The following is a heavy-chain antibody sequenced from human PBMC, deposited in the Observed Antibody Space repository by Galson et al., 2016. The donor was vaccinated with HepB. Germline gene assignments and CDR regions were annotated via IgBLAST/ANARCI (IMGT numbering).Heavy chain of an antibody. CDR2: TNQDGSGK. CDR3: VSGYTSGI. Sequence: SLRLSCAASGFSFSTYWMAWIRQAPGMGLEWVANTNQDGSGKHYVDSAKGRFTVSRDNAKNSVFLDMNSLGAEDTAVYYCVSGYTSGIWGKGTTVTV. D-gene: IGHD6-25*01. V-gene: IGHV3-7*01. CDR1: GFSFSTYW. J-gene: IGHJ6*03.